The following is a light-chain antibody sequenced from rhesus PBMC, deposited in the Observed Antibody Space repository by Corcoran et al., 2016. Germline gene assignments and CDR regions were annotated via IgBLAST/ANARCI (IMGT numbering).Light chain of an antibody. CDR2: GAS. Sequence: QVILTQSPATLSLSPGERATLSCRASQSVSSYLAWYQQKPGQAPRLLIYGASSRATVIPDRFSGSGSVTDFTLTISSLEPEDVGVYHCYQHSSGYSFGQGTKVEIK. V-gene: IGKV3-10*01. CDR1: QSVSSY. J-gene: IGKJ2*01. CDR3: YQHSSGYS.